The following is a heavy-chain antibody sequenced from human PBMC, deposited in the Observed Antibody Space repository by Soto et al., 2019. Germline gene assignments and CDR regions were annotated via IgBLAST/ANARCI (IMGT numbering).Heavy chain of an antibody. V-gene: IGHV1-69*01. CDR3: ASNPPMMTFGGVGRYFFDN. CDR1: GGTFGSFA. J-gene: IGHJ4*02. D-gene: IGHD3-16*01. CDR2: IIPMFGTA. Sequence: QVQLVQSGAEMKKPGSSVKVSCKASGGTFGSFALTWVRQAPGQGLEWVGGIIPMFGTANYAEQFQGRVTISADESTSTGYMEMSNLRHEHTAVYYCASNPPMMTFGGVGRYFFDNWGQGTLVTVTS.